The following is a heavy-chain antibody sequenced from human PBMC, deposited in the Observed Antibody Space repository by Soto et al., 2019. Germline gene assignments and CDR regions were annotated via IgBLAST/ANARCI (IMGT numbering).Heavy chain of an antibody. Sequence: PSETLSLTCTVSGGSISSSSYYWGWIRQPPGKGLEWIGSIYHSGSTYYNPSLKSRVTISVDRSKNQFSLKLSSVTAADTAVYYCVGSIGAFWFDPWGQGTLVTVSS. CDR1: GGSISSSSYY. CDR2: IYHSGST. CDR3: VGSIGAFWFDP. D-gene: IGHD5-12*01. J-gene: IGHJ5*02. V-gene: IGHV4-39*07.